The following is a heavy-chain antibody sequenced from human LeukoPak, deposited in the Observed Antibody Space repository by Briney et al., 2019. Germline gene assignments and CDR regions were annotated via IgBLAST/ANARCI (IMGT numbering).Heavy chain of an antibody. CDR2: IYYSGST. V-gene: IGHV4-59*08. CDR3: ARLRMSDAFDI. Sequence: PSETLSLTCTVSGGSISSYYWSWLRQPPGKGLEWIGYIYYSGSTNYNLSLKSRVTISVDTSKNQFSLKLSSVTAADTAVYYCARLRMSDAFDIWGQGTMVTVSS. D-gene: IGHD3-10*01. J-gene: IGHJ3*02. CDR1: GGSISSYY.